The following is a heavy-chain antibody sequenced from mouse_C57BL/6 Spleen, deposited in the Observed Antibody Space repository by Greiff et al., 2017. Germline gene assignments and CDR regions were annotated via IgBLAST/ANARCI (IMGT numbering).Heavy chain of an antibody. CDR2: INPNNGGT. CDR1: GYTFTDYN. V-gene: IGHV1-22*01. D-gene: IGHD2-10*02. Sequence: EVQLQQSGPELVKPGASVKMSCKASGYTFTDYNMHWVKQSHGKSLEWIGYINPNNGGTSYNQKFKGKATLTVNKSSSTAYMELRSLTSEDSAVYYCAREEGMGLPRYFDVWGTGTTVTVSS. CDR3: AREEGMGLPRYFDV. J-gene: IGHJ1*03.